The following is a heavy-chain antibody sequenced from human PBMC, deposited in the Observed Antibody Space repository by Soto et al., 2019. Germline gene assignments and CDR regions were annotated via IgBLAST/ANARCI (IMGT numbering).Heavy chain of an antibody. CDR2: IDPSDSYT. Sequence: GESLKISCKGSGYSFTSYWIGWVRQMPGKGLEWMGRIDPSDSYTNYSPSFQGHVTISADKFISTAYLQWSSLKASDTAMYYCANTKAGYSSGWSPGYYYYGMDVWGQGTTVTVSS. J-gene: IGHJ6*02. CDR1: GYSFTSYW. V-gene: IGHV5-10-1*01. D-gene: IGHD6-19*01. CDR3: ANTKAGYSSGWSPGYYYYGMDV.